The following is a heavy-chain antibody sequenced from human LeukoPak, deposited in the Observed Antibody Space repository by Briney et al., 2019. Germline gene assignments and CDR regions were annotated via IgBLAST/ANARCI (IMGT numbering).Heavy chain of an antibody. J-gene: IGHJ4*02. Sequence: PGGSLRLSCAASGFTFSNYGMHWARQAPGRGLEWVAVIWHDGSNKYYADSVKGRFTISRDNSKNTLYLQMNSLRVEDTAMYYCANGFDYWGQGTLVTVSS. CDR1: GFTFSNYG. CDR3: ANGFDY. V-gene: IGHV3-33*06. CDR2: IWHDGSNK.